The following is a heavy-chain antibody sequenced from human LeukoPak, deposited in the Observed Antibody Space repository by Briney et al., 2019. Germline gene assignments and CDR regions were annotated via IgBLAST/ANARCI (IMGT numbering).Heavy chain of an antibody. CDR1: GYTFTSYY. CDR2: INPSGGST. V-gene: IGHV1-46*01. J-gene: IGHJ6*02. CDR3: ARDRRYEGSGTHPYYYYGMDV. D-gene: IGHD3-10*01. Sequence: ASVKVSCKASGYTFTSYYMHWVRQAPGQGLEWMGIINPSGGSTSYAQKFQGRVTMTRDTSTSTVYMELSSLRSEDTAVYYCARDRRYEGSGTHPYYYYGMDVWGQGTTVTVSS.